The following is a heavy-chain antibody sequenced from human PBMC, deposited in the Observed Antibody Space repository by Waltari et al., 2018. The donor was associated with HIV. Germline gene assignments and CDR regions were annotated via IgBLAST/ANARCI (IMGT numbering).Heavy chain of an antibody. D-gene: IGHD3-10*01. V-gene: IGHV3-53*01. CDR1: GSPASHTY. Sequence: EVQLVESGVPLTQPGGSLRLSCAVSGSPASHTYRSWVPRAPGKGLEGVSVIYSNREIYYPESVKGRFTIFRDNSKNTLYLQMNSLRAEDTAVYYCARMHRYYGSEQSRYFYFGMDVWGQGTTVTVYS. J-gene: IGHJ6*02. CDR3: ARMHRYYGSEQSRYFYFGMDV. CDR2: IYSNREI.